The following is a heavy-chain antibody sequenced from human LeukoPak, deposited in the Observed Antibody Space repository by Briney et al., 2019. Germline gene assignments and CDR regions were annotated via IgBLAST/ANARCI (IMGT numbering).Heavy chain of an antibody. CDR1: GFTFSHAW. CDR2: IKSKIDGGTT. CDR3: AELGITMIGGV. Sequence: GGSLRLSCAVSGFTFSHAWMSWVRQAPGKGLEWVGRIKSKIDGGTTDYGAPVKGRFTISRDDSKNTLYLQMNSLKSEDTAVYYCAELGITMIGGVWGKGTTVTISS. J-gene: IGHJ6*04. V-gene: IGHV3-15*01. D-gene: IGHD3-10*02.